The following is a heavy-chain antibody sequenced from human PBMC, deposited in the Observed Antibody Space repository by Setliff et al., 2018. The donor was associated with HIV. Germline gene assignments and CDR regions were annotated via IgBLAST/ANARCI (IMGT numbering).Heavy chain of an antibody. D-gene: IGHD2-21*02. CDR3: ARSRHCGSDCYFDY. CDR2: ISSSGSP. J-gene: IGHJ4*02. V-gene: IGHV4-4*07. Sequence: PSETLSLTCTVPCGSIISYWWSWFRQPAGKGLEWIGRISSSGSPNYNPSLESRVTMSVDTSKNQFSLKLRSVTATDTAVYSCARSRHCGSDCYFDYSGQGTLVTVSS. CDR1: CGSIISYW.